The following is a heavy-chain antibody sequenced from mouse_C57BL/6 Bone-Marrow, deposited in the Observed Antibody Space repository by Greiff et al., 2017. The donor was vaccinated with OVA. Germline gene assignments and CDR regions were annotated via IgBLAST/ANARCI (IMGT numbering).Heavy chain of an antibody. D-gene: IGHD1-1*01. V-gene: IGHV1-72*01. Sequence: QVQLQQPGAELVKPGASVKLSCKASGYTFTSYWMHWVKQRPGRGLEWIGRIDPNSGGTKYNEKFKSKATLTVDKPSSTAYMQLSSLTSEDSAVYYCASGNPLYYYGSSYCFDYWGQGTTLTVSS. J-gene: IGHJ2*01. CDR2: IDPNSGGT. CDR3: ASGNPLYYYGSSYCFDY. CDR1: GYTFTSYW.